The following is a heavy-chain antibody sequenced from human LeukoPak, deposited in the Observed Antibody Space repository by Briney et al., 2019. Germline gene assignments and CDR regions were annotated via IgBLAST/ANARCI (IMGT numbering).Heavy chain of an antibody. CDR2: IKQDGSEK. CDR1: GFTFSSYW. V-gene: IGHV3-7*01. D-gene: IGHD3-16*02. Sequence: GGSLRLSCAASGFTFSSYWMSWVRQAPGKGLEWVANIKQDGSEKYYVDSVKGRFTISRDNAKNSLYLQMNSLRAEDTAVYYCARENYVWGSYRLFDYWGQGTLVTVSS. J-gene: IGHJ4*02. CDR3: ARENYVWGSYRLFDY.